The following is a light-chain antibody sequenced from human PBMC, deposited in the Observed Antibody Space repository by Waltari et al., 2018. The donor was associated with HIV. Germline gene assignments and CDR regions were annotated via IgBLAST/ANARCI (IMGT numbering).Light chain of an antibody. J-gene: IGLJ1*01. CDR3: CSYTSGSTHV. V-gene: IGLV2-14*03. CDR1: RSDLGDYNY. CDR2: DVK. Sequence: QSALTQPASLSGSPGQSITISCSGLRSDLGDYNYVSWSQHYQGKVPKLIIYDVKHRPSGVSKRFSGSKADSAAFLNISGLQTEDEAVYHCCSYTSGSTHVFGTGTEVTVL.